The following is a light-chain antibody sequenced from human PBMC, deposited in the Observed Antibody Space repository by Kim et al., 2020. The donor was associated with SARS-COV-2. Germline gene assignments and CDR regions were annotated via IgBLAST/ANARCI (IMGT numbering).Light chain of an antibody. V-gene: IGKV4-1*01. J-gene: IGKJ4*01. CDR3: QQYYSTPLT. CDR1: QSVLYSSNNKNY. CDR2: WAS. Sequence: DIVMTQSPDSLAVSLGERATINCKSRQSVLYSSNNKNYLAWYQQKVGQPPKLLIYWASTRESGVPDRFSGSGSGTDFTLTISSLQAEDVAVYYCQQYYSTPLTFGGGTKVDIK.